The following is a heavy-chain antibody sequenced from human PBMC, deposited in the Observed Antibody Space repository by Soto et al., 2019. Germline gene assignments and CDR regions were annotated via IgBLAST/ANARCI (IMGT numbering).Heavy chain of an antibody. Sequence: QITLKESGPTLVKPTQTLTLTCTFSGFSLSTSGVGVGWIRQPPGKALEWLALIYWDDDKRYSPSLKSRLTITKDTSKHQVVLTMTNMDPVDTATYYCAHINRYCSGGRCSPYFFDFWGQGTLVTVSS. CDR1: GFSLSTSGVG. J-gene: IGHJ4*02. CDR2: IYWDDDK. CDR3: AHINRYCSGGRCSPYFFDF. D-gene: IGHD2-15*01. V-gene: IGHV2-5*02.